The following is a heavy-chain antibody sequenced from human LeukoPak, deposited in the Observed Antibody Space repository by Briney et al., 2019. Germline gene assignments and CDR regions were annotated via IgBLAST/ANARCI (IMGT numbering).Heavy chain of an antibody. Sequence: ASVKVSCKASGYTFTSYDINWVRQATGQGLEWMGWMNPNSGNTGYAQKFQGRVTMTRNTSISTAYMELSSLRSEDTAVYYCARGRKVRGVISKINYYYYYMDVWGEGTTVTISS. V-gene: IGHV1-8*01. CDR1: GYTFTSYD. CDR2: MNPNSGNT. J-gene: IGHJ6*03. CDR3: ARGRKVRGVISKINYYYYYMDV. D-gene: IGHD3-10*01.